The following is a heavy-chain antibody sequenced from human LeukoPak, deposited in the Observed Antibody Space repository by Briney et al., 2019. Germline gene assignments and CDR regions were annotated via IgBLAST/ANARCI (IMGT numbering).Heavy chain of an antibody. V-gene: IGHV4-59*12. D-gene: IGHD3-3*01. CDR1: GGSISSYY. CDR3: AREVVRDFWSGSPYYFDY. CDR2: IYYSGST. Sequence: SETLSLTCTVSGGSISSYYWSWIRQPPGKGLEWIGYIYYSGSTNYNPSLKSRVTISVDTSKNQFSLKLSSVTAADTAVYYCAREVVRDFWSGSPYYFDYWGQGTLVTVSS. J-gene: IGHJ4*02.